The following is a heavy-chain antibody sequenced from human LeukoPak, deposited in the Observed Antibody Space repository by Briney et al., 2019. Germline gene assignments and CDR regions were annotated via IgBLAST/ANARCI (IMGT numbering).Heavy chain of an antibody. CDR2: ISSGGDRT. D-gene: IGHD3-16*01. J-gene: IGHJ4*02. CDR3: TREAVATGYGYD. CDR1: GFIFSAYA. V-gene: IGHV3-23*01. Sequence: GGTLTLSCSATGFIFSAYAFSWVRQAPGKGLEWVSAISSGGDRTYYVDSVVGRFTISRDNSKNMLLLHMSSLRAEDAAMYYCTREAVATGYGYDWGQGTLVTVSS.